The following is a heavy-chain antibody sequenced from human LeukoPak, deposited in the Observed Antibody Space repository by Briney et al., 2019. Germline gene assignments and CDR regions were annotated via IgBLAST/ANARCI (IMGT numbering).Heavy chain of an antibody. Sequence: GGTLRLSCAASGFTFSSYGMSWVRQAPGKGLEWVSAISGSGGSTYYADSVKGRFTISRDNSKNTLYLQMNSLRAEDTAVYYCAKPTVTTWDAFDIWGQGTMVTVSS. CDR3: AKPTVTTWDAFDI. D-gene: IGHD4-17*01. CDR2: ISGSGGST. J-gene: IGHJ3*02. CDR1: GFTFSSYG. V-gene: IGHV3-23*01.